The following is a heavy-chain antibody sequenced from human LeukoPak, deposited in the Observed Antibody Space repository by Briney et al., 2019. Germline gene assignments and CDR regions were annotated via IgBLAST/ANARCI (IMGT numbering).Heavy chain of an antibody. J-gene: IGHJ4*02. V-gene: IGHV4-59*01. CDR2: IYYSGST. D-gene: IGHD6-19*01. Sequence: SETLSLTCTVSGGSISSYYWSWIRQPPGKGLEWIGYIYYSGSTNYNPSLKSRVTISVDTSKNQFSLKLISVTAADTAVYYCARDGKQWPREYYFDYWGQGTLVTVSS. CDR1: GGSISSYY. CDR3: ARDGKQWPREYYFDY.